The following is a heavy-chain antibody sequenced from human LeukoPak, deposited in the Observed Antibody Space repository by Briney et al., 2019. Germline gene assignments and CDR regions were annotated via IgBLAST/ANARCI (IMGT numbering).Heavy chain of an antibody. CDR2: IYGDDNT. CDR3: AKSGRGGSTDYLDY. D-gene: IGHD2-2*01. Sequence: GGSLRLSCAVSGFTFGSYSMNWVRQAPGKGLEWVSLIYGDDNTRYADSVKGRFTISRHNSKNTLYLQMNSLRPDDTAVYYCAKSGRGGSTDYLDYWGQGTLVTVSS. V-gene: IGHV3-53*04. J-gene: IGHJ4*02. CDR1: GFTFGSYS.